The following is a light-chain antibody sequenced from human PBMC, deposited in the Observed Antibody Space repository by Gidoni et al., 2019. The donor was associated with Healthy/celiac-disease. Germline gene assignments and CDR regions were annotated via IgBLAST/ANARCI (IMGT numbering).Light chain of an antibody. CDR3: QQYNSYPWT. V-gene: IGKV1-5*03. J-gene: IGKJ1*01. CDR1: QSISSW. CDR2: KAS. Sequence: DIQRTQSPSTLSASVGDRVTIPCRASQSISSWLAWYQQKPGKAPKLLIYKASSLESGVPSRFSGSGSGTEFTLTISSLQPDDFATYYCQQYNSYPWTFGQGTKVEIK.